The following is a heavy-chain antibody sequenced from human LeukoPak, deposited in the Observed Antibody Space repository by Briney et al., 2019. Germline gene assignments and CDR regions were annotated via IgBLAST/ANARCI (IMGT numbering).Heavy chain of an antibody. D-gene: IGHD3-10*01. CDR3: AKEGAYPIITYDS. Sequence: PGGSLRLSCAASGFTFSRYSMNWVRQAPGKGLEWVANIKQDGNEKYYVDSVKGRFSISRDNAKNSLFLQMDSLRAEDTAVYYCAKEGAYPIITYDSWGQGALVTVSS. V-gene: IGHV3-7*01. CDR1: GFTFSRYS. CDR2: IKQDGNEK. J-gene: IGHJ5*01.